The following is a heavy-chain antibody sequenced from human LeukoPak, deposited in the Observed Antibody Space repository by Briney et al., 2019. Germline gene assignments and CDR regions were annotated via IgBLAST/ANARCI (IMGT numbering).Heavy chain of an antibody. Sequence: GASVRVSCKASGYTFTSYGISWVRQAPGQGLEWMGWISAYNGDTNYAQKLQGRVTMTTDTSTSTAYMELRSLRSDDTAVYYCARDPVDSSGYYQIISTFDIWGQGTMVTVSS. CDR2: ISAYNGDT. CDR3: ARDPVDSSGYYQIISTFDI. CDR1: GYTFTSYG. V-gene: IGHV1-18*01. D-gene: IGHD3-22*01. J-gene: IGHJ3*02.